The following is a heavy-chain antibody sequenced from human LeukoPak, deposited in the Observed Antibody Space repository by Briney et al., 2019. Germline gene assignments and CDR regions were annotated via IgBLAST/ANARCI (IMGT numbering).Heavy chain of an antibody. Sequence: GGSLRLSCAASGLTVSSNYMSWVRQAPGKGLEWVSILYSAGSTYYADSVRGRFTISRDSSKNTACLQMNSLRAEDTAVYYCASGGMGARKYYSDPFHHWGQGTLVTVSS. CDR1: GLTVSSNY. D-gene: IGHD3-10*01. CDR3: ASGGMGARKYYSDPFHH. J-gene: IGHJ4*02. CDR2: LYSAGST. V-gene: IGHV3-53*01.